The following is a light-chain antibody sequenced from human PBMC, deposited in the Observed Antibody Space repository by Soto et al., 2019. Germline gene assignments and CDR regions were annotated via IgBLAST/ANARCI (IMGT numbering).Light chain of an antibody. V-gene: IGKV3-20*01. J-gene: IGKJ5*01. CDR2: DTS. CDR1: QSVSSY. CDR3: QQYGSSIT. Sequence: EIVLTRSPATLSLSPGERAILSCRASQSVSSYLAWYQQKPGQAPRLLIYDTSSRATGIPDRFSGSGSGTDFTLTISRLEPEDFAVYYCQQYGSSITCGQGTRLEIK.